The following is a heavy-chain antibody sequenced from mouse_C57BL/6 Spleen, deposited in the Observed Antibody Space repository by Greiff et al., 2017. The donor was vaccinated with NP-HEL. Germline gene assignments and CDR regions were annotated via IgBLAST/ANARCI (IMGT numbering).Heavy chain of an antibody. V-gene: IGHV5-9-1*02. CDR1: GFTFSSYA. J-gene: IGHJ4*01. CDR2: ISSGGDYI. CDR3: TRDRGYGYAGAMDY. Sequence: EVKLVESGEGLVKPGGSLKLSCAASGFTFSSYAMSWVRQTPEKRLEWVAYISSGGDYIYYADTVKGRFTISRDNARNTLYLQMSSLKSEDTAMYYCTRDRGYGYAGAMDYWGQGTSVTVSS. D-gene: IGHD2-2*01.